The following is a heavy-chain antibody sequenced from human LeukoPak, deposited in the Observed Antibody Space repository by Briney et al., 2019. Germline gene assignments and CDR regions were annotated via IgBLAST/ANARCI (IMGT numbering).Heavy chain of an antibody. D-gene: IGHD1-26*01. CDR3: ARVGSGNFLGAFDI. Sequence: GGSLRLSCAASGFTFSSYWMSWVRQAPGKGLEWVANIKQDGSEKYYVDSVKGRFTISRDNAKNSLYLQMNSLRAEDTAVYYCARVGSGNFLGAFDIWGQGTMVTVSS. CDR1: GFTFSSYW. J-gene: IGHJ3*02. CDR2: IKQDGSEK. V-gene: IGHV3-7*03.